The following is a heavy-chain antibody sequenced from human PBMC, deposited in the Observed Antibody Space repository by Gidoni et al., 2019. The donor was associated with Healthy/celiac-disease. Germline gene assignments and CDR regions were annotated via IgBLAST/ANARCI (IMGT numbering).Heavy chain of an antibody. J-gene: IGHJ4*02. D-gene: IGHD6-13*01. CDR1: GFTFSDYY. Sequence: QVQLVESGGGLVKPGGSLRLSCAASGFTFSDYYMSWIRQAPGKGLEWVSYISSSSSYTNYADSVKGRFTISRDNAKNSLYLQMNSLRAEDTAVYYCARDRYSSSWYANDYSFSSFDYWGQGTLVTVSS. CDR2: ISSSSSYT. V-gene: IGHV3-11*06. CDR3: ARDRYSSSWYANDYSFSSFDY.